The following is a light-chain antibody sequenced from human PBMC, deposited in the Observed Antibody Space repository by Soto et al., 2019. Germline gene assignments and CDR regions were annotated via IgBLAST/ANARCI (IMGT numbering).Light chain of an antibody. J-gene: IGKJ5*01. CDR2: DAA. V-gene: IGKV3-11*01. Sequence: IVLTQSPATLSLSPAERAALTWRASQGVSSYLAWYQQKPGQAPRLLLFDAAKSATGIPARFSGSGSGTDLALTISSLETEHFAVYYCQQRSNCRPITFGQGTRLEIK. CDR1: QGVSSY. CDR3: QQRSNCRPIT.